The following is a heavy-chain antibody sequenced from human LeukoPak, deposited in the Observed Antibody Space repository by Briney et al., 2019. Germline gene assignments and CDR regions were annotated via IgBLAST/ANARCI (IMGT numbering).Heavy chain of an antibody. D-gene: IGHD3-22*01. CDR2: ISGGGATT. Sequence: ISGGGATTYNADHLKGRFTISRDNSENTLKLQMNSLRAEDTAVYYCVKESTSSGYYYAPDYWGKGTLVT. V-gene: IGHV3-23*01. CDR3: VKESTSSGYYYAPDY. J-gene: IGHJ4*02.